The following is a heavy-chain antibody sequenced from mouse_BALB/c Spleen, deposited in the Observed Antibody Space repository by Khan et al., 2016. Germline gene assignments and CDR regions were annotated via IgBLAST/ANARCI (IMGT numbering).Heavy chain of an antibody. D-gene: IGHD2-14*01. J-gene: IGHJ3*01. V-gene: IGHV3-2*02. Sequence: EVQLVESGPGLVKPSQSLSLTCTVTGYSITSDYAWNWIRQFPGNQLEWMGYISYSGSTSYNPSLRSRISITRDTSKNQFFLQLNSVTTEDTATYDGARNGNRYGRTWFAYWGQGTLVTVSA. CDR1: GYSITSDYA. CDR2: ISYSGST. CDR3: ARNGNRYGRTWFAY.